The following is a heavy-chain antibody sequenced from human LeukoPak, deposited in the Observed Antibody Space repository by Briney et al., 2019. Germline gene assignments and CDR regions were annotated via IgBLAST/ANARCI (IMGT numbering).Heavy chain of an antibody. V-gene: IGHV6-1*01. CDR3: ARVSGRVQWLVQDWFDP. CDR2: TYYRSKWYN. CDR1: GDSVSSNSAA. J-gene: IGHJ5*02. Sequence: SQTLSLTCAISGDSVSSNSAAWNWIRQSPSRGLEWLGRTYYRSKWYNDYAVSVKSRITINPDTSKNQFSPQLNSVTPEDTAVYYCARVSGRVQWLVQDWFDPWGQGTLVTVSS. D-gene: IGHD6-19*01.